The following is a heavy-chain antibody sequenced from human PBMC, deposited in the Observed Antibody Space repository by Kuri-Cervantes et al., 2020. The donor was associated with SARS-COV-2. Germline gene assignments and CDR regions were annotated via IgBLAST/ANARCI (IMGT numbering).Heavy chain of an antibody. J-gene: IGHJ4*02. D-gene: IGHD4-17*01. CDR1: GLTFSSYA. Sequence: ETLSLTCAASGLTFSSYAMSWVRQAPGKGLEWVSAISGSGGSTYYADSVKGRFTISRDNSKNTLHLQMNILRAEDTAVYYCAKTTVTYVFDYWGQGTLVTVSS. CDR3: AKTTVTYVFDY. CDR2: ISGSGGST. V-gene: IGHV3-23*01.